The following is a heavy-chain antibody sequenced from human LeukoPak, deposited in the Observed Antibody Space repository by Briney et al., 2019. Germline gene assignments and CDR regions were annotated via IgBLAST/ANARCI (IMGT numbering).Heavy chain of an antibody. CDR1: GFPFSSYA. CDR3: ANTPGEYYYGSGSYYPDY. D-gene: IGHD3-10*01. CDR2: ISSNGGST. J-gene: IGHJ4*02. V-gene: IGHV3-64*01. Sequence: GSLRLSCAASGFPFSSYAMHWVRQAPGQGLEYVSAISSNGGSTYYANSVKGRFTISRDNSKNTLYLQMGSLRAEDTAVYYCANTPGEYYYGSGSYYPDYWGQGTLVTVSS.